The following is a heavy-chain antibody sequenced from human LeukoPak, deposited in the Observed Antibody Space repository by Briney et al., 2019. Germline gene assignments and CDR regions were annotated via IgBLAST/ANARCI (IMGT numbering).Heavy chain of an antibody. CDR1: GITFGNNW. CDR2: INSDGGGA. J-gene: IGHJ5*02. Sequence: GGSLRLSCAASGITFGNNWMHWVRQGPGKGLVWISRINSDGGGAIYTDSVKGRFTVSRDNAKNTLYLQMNSLRAEDTAVYYCARDVPHNWFDTRGQGTLVTVSS. V-gene: IGHV3-74*01. CDR3: ARDVPHNWFDT.